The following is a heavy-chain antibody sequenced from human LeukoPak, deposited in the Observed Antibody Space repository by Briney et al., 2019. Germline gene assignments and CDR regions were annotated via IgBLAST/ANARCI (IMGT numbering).Heavy chain of an antibody. Sequence: PGRSLRLSCAASGFTFSSYAMHWVRQAPGKRLEWAAVISYDGSNKYYADSVKGRFTISRDNSKNTLYLQMNSLRAEDTAVYYCAREIAVSYYFNYWGQGTLVTVSS. V-gene: IGHV3-30-3*01. CDR2: ISYDGSNK. CDR3: AREIAVSYYFNY. D-gene: IGHD6-19*01. CDR1: GFTFSSYA. J-gene: IGHJ4*02.